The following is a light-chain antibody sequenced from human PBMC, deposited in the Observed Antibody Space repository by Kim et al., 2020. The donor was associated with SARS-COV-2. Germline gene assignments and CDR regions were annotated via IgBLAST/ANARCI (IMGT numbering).Light chain of an antibody. V-gene: IGKV3-20*01. CDR3: QQYGSSPPYT. CDR2: GAS. Sequence: SPGERATRSCSASQGVSSSYLAWYQQKPVQAPRLLIYGASSRATGIPDRFSGSGSGTDFTLTISRLEPEDFAVYYCQQYGSSPPYTFGQGTKLEI. CDR1: QGVSSSY. J-gene: IGKJ2*01.